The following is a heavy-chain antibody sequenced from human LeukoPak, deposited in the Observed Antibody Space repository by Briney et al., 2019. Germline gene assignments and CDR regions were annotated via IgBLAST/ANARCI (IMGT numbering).Heavy chain of an antibody. D-gene: IGHD3-9*01. CDR1: GGTFSSYA. CDR3: ARGLRDSLTGNDVLDM. CDR2: MNFNGGYT. V-gene: IGHV1-8*02. Sequence: ASVKVSCKASGGTFSSYAISWVRQAPGQGLEWMGWMNFNGGYTGYAQKFRDRVIMTRDASITTAYMELRSLRSEDTALYFCARGLRDSLTGNDVLDMWGLGTMVIVSS. J-gene: IGHJ3*02.